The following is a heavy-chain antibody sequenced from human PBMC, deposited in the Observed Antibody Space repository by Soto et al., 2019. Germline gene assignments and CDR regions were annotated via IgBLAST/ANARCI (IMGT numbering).Heavy chain of an antibody. CDR2: ISAYNGNT. J-gene: IGHJ5*02. D-gene: IGHD2-15*01. V-gene: IGHV1-18*01. Sequence: ASVKVSCKASGYTFTSYGISWVRQAPGQGLEWMGWISAYNGNTNYAQKLQGRVTMTTDTSTSTAYMELRSLRSDDTAVYYCARDKFFGPWIKGGYCSGGSCYSIFDPWGQG. CDR1: GYTFTSYG. CDR3: ARDKFFGPWIKGGYCSGGSCYSIFDP.